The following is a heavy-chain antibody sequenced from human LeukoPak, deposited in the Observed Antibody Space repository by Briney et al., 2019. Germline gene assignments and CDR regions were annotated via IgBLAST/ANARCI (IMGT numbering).Heavy chain of an antibody. Sequence: GGSLRLSCAASGFTFRSHSLDWVRQAAGKGLEWVSSITGAGSIQYADSVRGRFTISRDNTQNSIFLQMNSLRAEDTAVYYCVRDVIHSYFDIWGQGILVTVSS. CDR3: VRDVIHSYFDI. CDR1: GFTFRSHS. D-gene: IGHD2/OR15-2a*01. J-gene: IGHJ4*02. V-gene: IGHV3-21*01. CDR2: ITGAGSI.